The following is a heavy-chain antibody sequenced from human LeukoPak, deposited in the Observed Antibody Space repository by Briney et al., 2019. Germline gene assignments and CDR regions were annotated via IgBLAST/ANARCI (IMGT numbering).Heavy chain of an antibody. V-gene: IGHV3-33*01. CDR3: ARAITPGYSSSWYGGY. Sequence: GGSLRLSCAASGFTFSSYGMHWVRQAPGRGLEWVAVIWYDGSNKYYADSVKGRLTISRDNSKNTLYLQMNSLRAEDTAVYYCARAITPGYSSSWYGGYWGQGTLVTVSS. CDR2: IWYDGSNK. D-gene: IGHD6-13*01. CDR1: GFTFSSYG. J-gene: IGHJ4*02.